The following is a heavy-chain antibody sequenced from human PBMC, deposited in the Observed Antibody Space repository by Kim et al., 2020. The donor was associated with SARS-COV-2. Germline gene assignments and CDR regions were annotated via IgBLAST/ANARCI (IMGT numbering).Heavy chain of an antibody. CDR2: VNSDGSST. Sequence: GGSLRLSCVASGFTFSSCWMHWVRQAPGKGLEWLSCVNSDGSSTRYADSVKGRFTISRDNARNTLYLQMNSLRAEDTAVYYCARLSTVYVWDNFDYWGQGTLFTVSS. CDR3: ARLSTVYVWDNFDY. J-gene: IGHJ4*02. D-gene: IGHD3-16*01. V-gene: IGHV3-74*01. CDR1: GFTFSSCW.